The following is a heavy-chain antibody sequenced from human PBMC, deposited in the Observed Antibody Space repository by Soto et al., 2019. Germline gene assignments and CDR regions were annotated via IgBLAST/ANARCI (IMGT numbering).Heavy chain of an antibody. CDR1: GGSISSIDYF. J-gene: IGHJ5*02. Sequence: SETLSLTCSVSGGSISSIDYFWSWIRLPPGKGLEWIGFIYHTGTTYYNPSLRSRVTISIDTSKSQFSMKLNSVTAADTAVYYCARVMAAMQNWLDPWGQGTLVTVSS. CDR3: ARVMAAMQNWLDP. D-gene: IGHD2-2*01. CDR2: IYHTGTT. V-gene: IGHV4-30-4*01.